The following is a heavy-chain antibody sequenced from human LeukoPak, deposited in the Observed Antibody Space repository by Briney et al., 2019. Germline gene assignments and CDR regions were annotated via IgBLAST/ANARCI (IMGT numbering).Heavy chain of an antibody. Sequence: PGGSLRLSCAASGFTFSSYSMNWVRQAPGKGLEWVSSISSSSSYIYYADSVKGRFTISRDNAKNSLYLQMNSLRAEDTAVYYCARDCSGGSCYSGPAFDIWGQGTMVTVSS. V-gene: IGHV3-21*01. CDR3: ARDCSGGSCYSGPAFDI. CDR2: ISSSSSYI. D-gene: IGHD2-15*01. J-gene: IGHJ3*02. CDR1: GFTFSSYS.